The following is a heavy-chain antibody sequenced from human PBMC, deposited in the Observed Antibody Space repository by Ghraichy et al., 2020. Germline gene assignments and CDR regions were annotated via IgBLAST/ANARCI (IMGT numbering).Heavy chain of an antibody. CDR2: ISGSGGST. V-gene: IGHV3-23*01. CDR3: AKLTDY. Sequence: WVSAISGSGGSTYYADSVKGRFTISRDNSKNTLYLQMNSLRAEDTAVYYCAKLTDYWGQGTLVTVSS. J-gene: IGHJ4*02.